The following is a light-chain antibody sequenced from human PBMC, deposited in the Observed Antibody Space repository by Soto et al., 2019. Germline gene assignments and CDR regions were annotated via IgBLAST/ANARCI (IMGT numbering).Light chain of an antibody. Sequence: EIVLTQSPGTLSLSPGERATLSCRASQSVSSSYLAWYQQKPGQAPRRLIYGASSRATGIPDRFSGGGSGTDFTLTISRLEPEDFAVYYCQQYGSSPLTFGQGTRLEIK. J-gene: IGKJ5*01. CDR3: QQYGSSPLT. CDR2: GAS. V-gene: IGKV3-20*01. CDR1: QSVSSSY.